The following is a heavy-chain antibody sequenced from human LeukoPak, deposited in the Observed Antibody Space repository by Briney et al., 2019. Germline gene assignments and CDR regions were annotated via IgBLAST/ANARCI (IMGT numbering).Heavy chain of an antibody. V-gene: IGHV4-59*01. Sequence: SQTLSLTCTVSGGSISGYYCNWFRQPPGKGLEWIGYIYYNGNTNFNPSLKSRVTISIDTSKNQFSLQLKSVTAADTPVYYCARMDSGGYGYFDYWGQGTLVTVSS. CDR3: ARMDSGGYGYFDY. CDR1: GGSISGYY. D-gene: IGHD3-22*01. J-gene: IGHJ4*02. CDR2: IYYNGNT.